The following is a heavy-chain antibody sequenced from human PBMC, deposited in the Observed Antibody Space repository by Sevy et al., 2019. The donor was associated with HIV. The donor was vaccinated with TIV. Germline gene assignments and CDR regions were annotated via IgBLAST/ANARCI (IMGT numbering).Heavy chain of an antibody. V-gene: IGHV3-23*01. D-gene: IGHD6-13*01. CDR2: ISGGGGGT. Sequence: GGALRLSCAASGFTFNNYAMSWVRQAPGKGLEGKGLEWVSTISGGGGGTYYADSVRGRFTIYRDNSKNTRYLQVNSLRVEDTAVYYCAKPYIRDIADGWYFDLWGRGTLVTVSS. CDR3: AKPYIRDIADGWYFDL. J-gene: IGHJ2*01. CDR1: GFTFNNYA.